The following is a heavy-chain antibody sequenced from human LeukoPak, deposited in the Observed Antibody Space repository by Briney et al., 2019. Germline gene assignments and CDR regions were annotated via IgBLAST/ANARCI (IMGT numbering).Heavy chain of an antibody. Sequence: GGSLRLSCAASGFTFSSYDMNWVRQAPGKGLEWVAGISYDGSNKYYADSVKGRFTISRDNSKNTLYLQMNSLRAEDTAVYYCAKERRIAAAGRGFDYWGQGTLVTVSS. V-gene: IGHV3-30*18. D-gene: IGHD6-13*01. CDR2: ISYDGSNK. CDR1: GFTFSSYD. CDR3: AKERRIAAAGRGFDY. J-gene: IGHJ4*02.